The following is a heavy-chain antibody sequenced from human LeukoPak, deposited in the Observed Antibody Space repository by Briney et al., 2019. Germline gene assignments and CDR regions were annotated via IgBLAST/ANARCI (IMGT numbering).Heavy chain of an antibody. D-gene: IGHD3-10*01. V-gene: IGHV3-33*08. CDR2: TWYDGSNT. CDR1: GFTFSSYG. Sequence: GGSLRLSCAASGFTFSSYGMHWVRQAPGKGLEWVTFTWYDGSNTYYTDSVKGRFTVSRDNAKNSLYLQMNRLRAEDTAVYYCTNWAGTVDGFNGPFDFWGQGILVTVSS. CDR3: TNWAGTVDGFNGPFDF. J-gene: IGHJ4*02.